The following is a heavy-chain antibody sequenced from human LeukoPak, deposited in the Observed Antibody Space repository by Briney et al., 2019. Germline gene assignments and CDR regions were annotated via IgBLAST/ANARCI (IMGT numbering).Heavy chain of an antibody. CDR1: GFTFGDYA. CDR2: ISGGGGST. CDR3: AKGSGINHYHWIDP. V-gene: IGHV3-23*01. J-gene: IGHJ5*02. Sequence: PGGSLRLSCTASGFTFGDYAMNWVRQAPGKGLEWVSGISGGGGSTYYADSVKGRFTISRDNSKNTLYLQMDSLRAEDTALYYCAKGSGINHYHWIDPWGQGTLVTVSS. D-gene: IGHD1-14*01.